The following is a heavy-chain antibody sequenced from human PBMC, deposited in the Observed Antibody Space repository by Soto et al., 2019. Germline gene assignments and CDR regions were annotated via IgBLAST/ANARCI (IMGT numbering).Heavy chain of an antibody. Sequence: ASGKVSCKASGYTFTSYAMHWVRQAPGQRLEWMGWINAGNGNTKYSQKFQGRVTITRDTSASTAYMELSSLRSEDTAVYYCAGQGRLRWDFQQWGQGTLVTVSS. CDR2: INAGNGNT. V-gene: IGHV1-3*01. CDR3: AGQGRLRWDFQQ. D-gene: IGHD4-17*01. J-gene: IGHJ1*01. CDR1: GYTFTSYA.